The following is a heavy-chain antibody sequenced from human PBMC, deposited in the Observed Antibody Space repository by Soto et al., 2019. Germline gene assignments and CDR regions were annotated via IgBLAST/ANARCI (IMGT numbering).Heavy chain of an antibody. CDR1: GYTLHIYY. CDR2: INPNSGGT. J-gene: IGHJ4*02. V-gene: IGHV1-2*04. CDR3: ARGHSSFYYFDY. D-gene: IGHD6-6*01. Sequence: ALVNVXCKASGYTLHIYYMHWVRRDPGQGLAWMGWINPNSGGTNYAQKFQGWVTMTRDTSISTAYMELSRLRSDDTAVYYCARGHSSFYYFDYWGQGTLVTVSS.